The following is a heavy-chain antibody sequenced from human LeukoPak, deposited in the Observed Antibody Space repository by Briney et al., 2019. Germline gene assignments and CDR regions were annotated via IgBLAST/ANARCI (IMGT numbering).Heavy chain of an antibody. CDR3: ATWPDP. V-gene: IGHV3-30*04. CDR1: GFTFSGYA. Sequence: GRSMRLSCAASGFTFSGYAMHWVRQAPGKGLEWVAYISYDGSNKYYADSVKGRFTISRDNSKNTLYLQMNSLRAEDTAVYYCATWPDPWGQGTLVIVSS. CDR2: ISYDGSNK. J-gene: IGHJ5*02.